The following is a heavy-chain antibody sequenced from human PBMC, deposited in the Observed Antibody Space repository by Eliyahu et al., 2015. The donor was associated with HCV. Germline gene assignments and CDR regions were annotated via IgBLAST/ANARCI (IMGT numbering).Heavy chain of an antibody. V-gene: IGHV3-48*01. Sequence: YSMGGLRESPWKGLEXVSXISSSSSTTXYADSGKGRFTISRDNAKNSLYLQMNSLRAEDTAVYYCARTAKAYSGSYYEDYWGQGTLVTVSS. CDR2: ISSSSSTT. CDR3: ARTAKAYSGSYYEDY. J-gene: IGHJ4*02. D-gene: IGHD1-26*01. CDR1: YS.